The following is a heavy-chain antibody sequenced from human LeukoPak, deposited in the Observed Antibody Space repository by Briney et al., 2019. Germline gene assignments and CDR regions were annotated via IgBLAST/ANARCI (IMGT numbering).Heavy chain of an antibody. Sequence: GGSLRLSCAASGFAFSDYYMSWIRQAPGKGLEWVSYISSTGIIYYSDSVQGRFTISRDNAKNSLYLQMNSLRAEDTAVYYCTRGGRMPVAGLYYFDYWGQGTLVTVSS. V-gene: IGHV3-11*04. CDR2: ISSTGII. CDR3: TRGGRMPVAGLYYFDY. CDR1: GFAFSDYY. D-gene: IGHD6-19*01. J-gene: IGHJ4*02.